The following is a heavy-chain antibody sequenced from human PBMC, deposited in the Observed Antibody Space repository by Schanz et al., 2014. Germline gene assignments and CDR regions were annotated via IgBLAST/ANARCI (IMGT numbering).Heavy chain of an antibody. CDR1: GFIVRSNY. CDR2: VHPGGST. CDR3: AKNQYDDVDLSSFYFDF. J-gene: IGHJ4*02. V-gene: IGHV3-66*01. Sequence: EVQLVESGGGLVKPGGSLRLSCAVSGFIVRSNYMTWVRQAPGKGLEWVSFVHPGGSTYYPDSVKGRFTISRDSSKNTWYLQMNSLRPEDTAIYYCAKNQYDDVDLSSFYFDFWGQGTLVTVSS. D-gene: IGHD3-10*02.